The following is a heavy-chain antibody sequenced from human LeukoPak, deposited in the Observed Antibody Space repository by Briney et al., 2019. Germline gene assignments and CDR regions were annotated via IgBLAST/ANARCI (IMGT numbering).Heavy chain of an antibody. CDR2: INSDGSST. V-gene: IGHV3-74*01. J-gene: IGHJ4*02. CDR1: GFTFSSYW. D-gene: IGHD3-10*01. CDR3: AKVLTYYPGSGSYYPDF. Sequence: GGSLRLSCAASGFTFSSYWMHWVRQAPGKGLVWVSRINSDGSSTSYADSVKGRFTISRDNSKNVLDLQLNSLRPEDTAFYYCAKVLTYYPGSGSYYPDFWGQGTLVTVSS.